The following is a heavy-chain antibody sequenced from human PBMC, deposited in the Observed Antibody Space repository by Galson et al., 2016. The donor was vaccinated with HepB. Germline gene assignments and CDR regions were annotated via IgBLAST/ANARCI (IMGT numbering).Heavy chain of an antibody. J-gene: IGHJ2*01. V-gene: IGHV4-39*01. CDR2: IFYSGST. D-gene: IGHD7-27*01. CDR3: ARQVSATGDWHFDL. Sequence: ETLSLTCAVSGGSISSSSHYWGWIRQPPRKGLEWIGSIFYSGSTFFDASLKSRVTIYVDTSKNHFSLRLRSVTAADTAVYYCARQVSATGDWHFDLWGPGTLVAVSS. CDR1: GGSISSSSHY.